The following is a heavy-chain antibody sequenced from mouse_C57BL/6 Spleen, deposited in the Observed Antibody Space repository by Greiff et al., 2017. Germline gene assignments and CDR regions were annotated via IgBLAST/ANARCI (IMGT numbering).Heavy chain of an antibody. D-gene: IGHD2-4*01. Sequence: VQLQQPGAELVKPGASVKLSCKASGYTFTSYWMHWVKPRPGQGLEWIGMIHPNSGSTNYNEKFKSKATLTVDKSSSTAYMQLSSLTSEDSAVYYCAIDYDYDRRAWFAYWGQGTLVTVSA. V-gene: IGHV1-64*01. CDR1: GYTFTSYW. J-gene: IGHJ3*01. CDR3: AIDYDYDRRAWFAY. CDR2: IHPNSGST.